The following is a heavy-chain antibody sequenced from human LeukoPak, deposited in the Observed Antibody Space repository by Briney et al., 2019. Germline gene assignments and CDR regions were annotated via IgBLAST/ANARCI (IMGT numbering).Heavy chain of an antibody. CDR1: GYSFTSYW. D-gene: IGHD4-17*01. CDR3: ASSSTTALVNHDAFDT. Sequence: GESLKISCKGSGYSFTSYWIGWVRQMPGKGLEWMGIIYPGDSDTRYSPSFQGQVTISADKSISTAYLQWSSLKASDTAMYYCASSSTTALVNHDAFDTWGQGTMVTVSS. CDR2: IYPGDSDT. J-gene: IGHJ3*02. V-gene: IGHV5-51*01.